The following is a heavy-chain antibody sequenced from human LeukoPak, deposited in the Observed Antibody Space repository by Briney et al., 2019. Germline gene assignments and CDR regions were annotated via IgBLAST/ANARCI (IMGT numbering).Heavy chain of an antibody. D-gene: IGHD3-10*01. CDR3: ARGPNRYGSGSYYNNYYYGMDV. CDR1: GGSISSYY. Sequence: SSETLSLTCTVSGGSISSYYWSWIRQPAGKGLEWIGRIYTSGSTNYNPSLKSRVTMSVDTSKNQFSLKLSSVTAADTAVYYCARGPNRYGSGSYYNNYYYGMDVWGQGTTVTVSS. J-gene: IGHJ6*02. V-gene: IGHV4-4*07. CDR2: IYTSGST.